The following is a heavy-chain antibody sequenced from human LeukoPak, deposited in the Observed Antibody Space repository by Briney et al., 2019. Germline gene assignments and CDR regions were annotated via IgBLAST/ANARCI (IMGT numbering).Heavy chain of an antibody. V-gene: IGHV1-69*01. CDR1: GGTFSSYA. CDR3: ARTQFGGGQWPGGYYYYYMDV. CDR2: IIPIFGTA. D-gene: IGHD3-16*01. Sequence: SVKVSCKASGGTFSSYAISWVRQAPGQGLEWMGGIIPIFGTANYAQKFQGRVTITADESTSTAYMELSSLRSEDTAVYYCARTQFGGGQWPGGYYYYYMDVWGKGTTVTVSS. J-gene: IGHJ6*03.